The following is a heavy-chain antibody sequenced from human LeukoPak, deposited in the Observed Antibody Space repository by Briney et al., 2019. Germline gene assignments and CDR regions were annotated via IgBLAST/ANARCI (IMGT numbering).Heavy chain of an antibody. CDR3: ARVRGSYHFDY. CDR2: ITSSSSAI. D-gene: IGHD1-26*01. Sequence: PGGSLRLSCAASGFTFSGYSMNWVRQAPGKGQEWVSYITSSSSAIYYADSVKGRFTISRDNAKNSLYLQMNSLRAEDTAVYYCARVRGSYHFDYWGQGTLVTVSS. CDR1: GFTFSGYS. J-gene: IGHJ4*02. V-gene: IGHV3-48*01.